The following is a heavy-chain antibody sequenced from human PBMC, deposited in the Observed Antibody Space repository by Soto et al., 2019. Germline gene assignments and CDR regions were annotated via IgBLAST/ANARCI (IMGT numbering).Heavy chain of an antibody. CDR1: GGSITDNY. J-gene: IGHJ4*02. CDR3: AREEEYSSSINY. V-gene: IGHV4-59*01. Sequence: SETLSLTCSVSGGSITDNYWTWIRQSPGKGLEWVGYIYYTGITNYNPSLKRRVTISLDRSKNQFSLKLSSVTAADTAVYYCAREEEYSSSINYWGQGTLVTVSS. D-gene: IGHD6-6*01. CDR2: IYYTGIT.